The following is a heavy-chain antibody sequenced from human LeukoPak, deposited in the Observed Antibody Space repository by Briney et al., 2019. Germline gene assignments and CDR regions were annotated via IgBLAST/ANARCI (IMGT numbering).Heavy chain of an antibody. Sequence: GGSLRLSCAASGFTVSSNYMSWVRQAPGKGLEWVSVIYSGGSTYYADSVKGRFTISRDNSKNTLYLQMNSLRAEDTAVYYCARDRRIKSSSSWYNWFDPWGQGTLVTVSS. J-gene: IGHJ5*02. CDR3: ARDRRIKSSSSWYNWFDP. D-gene: IGHD6-13*01. CDR2: IYSGGST. V-gene: IGHV3-66*01. CDR1: GFTVSSNY.